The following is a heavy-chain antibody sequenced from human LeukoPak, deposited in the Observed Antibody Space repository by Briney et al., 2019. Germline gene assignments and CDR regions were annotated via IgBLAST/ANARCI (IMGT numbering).Heavy chain of an antibody. CDR1: GGSISSYY. D-gene: IGHD6-19*01. J-gene: IGHJ4*02. V-gene: IGHV4-59*12. Sequence: IPSETLSLTCTVSGGSISSYYWSWIRQPPGKGLEWIGYIYYSGSTNYNPSLKSRVTISVDTSKNQFSLKLSSVTAADTAVYYCARGGGSGWYIDYWGQGTLVTVSS. CDR2: IYYSGST. CDR3: ARGGGSGWYIDY.